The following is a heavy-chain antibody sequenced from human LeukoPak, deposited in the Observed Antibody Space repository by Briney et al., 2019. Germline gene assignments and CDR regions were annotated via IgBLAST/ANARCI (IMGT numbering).Heavy chain of an antibody. Sequence: GASVKVSCKASGYTFSDYYLHWVRLAPGQGLEWMGRIIPNSGGTDYAQKFQGKVTMTRDASISTVYMDLNRLRSDDTAIYYCARQLETTSWFDYWGQGTLVIVSP. J-gene: IGHJ4*02. CDR3: ARQLETTSWFDY. CDR2: IIPNSGGT. V-gene: IGHV1-2*06. CDR1: GYTFSDYY. D-gene: IGHD2-2*01.